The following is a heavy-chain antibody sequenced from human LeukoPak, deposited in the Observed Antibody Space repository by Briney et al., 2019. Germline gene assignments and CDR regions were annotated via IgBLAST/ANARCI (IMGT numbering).Heavy chain of an antibody. CDR1: GFTFSSYA. J-gene: IGHJ5*02. D-gene: IGHD2-2*01. Sequence: GGSLRLSCAASGFTFSSYAMSWVRQAPGKGLEWVSAISGSGGSTYYADSVKGRFTISRDNSKNTLYLQINSLRAEDTAVYYCAKGRRYCSSTSCWEPFDPWGQGILVTVSS. V-gene: IGHV3-23*01. CDR2: ISGSGGST. CDR3: AKGRRYCSSTSCWEPFDP.